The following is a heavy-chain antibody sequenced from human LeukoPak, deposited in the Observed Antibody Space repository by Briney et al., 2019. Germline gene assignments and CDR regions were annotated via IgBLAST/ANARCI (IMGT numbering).Heavy chain of an antibody. CDR1: GYTFTSYA. Sequence: ASVKVSCKASGYTFTSYAMNWVRQAPGQGLEWMGWINPNSGGANYAQKFQGRVTMTRDTSISTAYMELSRLRSDDTAVYYCARGGGDYYYYMDVWGKGTTVTVSS. J-gene: IGHJ6*03. CDR2: INPNSGGA. D-gene: IGHD3-16*01. V-gene: IGHV1-2*02. CDR3: ARGGGDYYYYMDV.